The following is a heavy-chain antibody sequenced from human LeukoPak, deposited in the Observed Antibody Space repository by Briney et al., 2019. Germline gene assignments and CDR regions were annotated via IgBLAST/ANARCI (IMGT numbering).Heavy chain of an antibody. CDR1: GFTSSSYA. Sequence: GGSLRLSCAASGFTSSSYAMHWVRQAPGKGLEWVAVISYDGSNKYYADSVKGRFTISRDNSKNTLYLQMNSLRAEDTAVYYCARDRYCSSTSCYNWFDPWGQGTLVTVSS. CDR3: ARDRYCSSTSCYNWFDP. D-gene: IGHD2-2*01. V-gene: IGHV3-30-3*01. CDR2: ISYDGSNK. J-gene: IGHJ5*02.